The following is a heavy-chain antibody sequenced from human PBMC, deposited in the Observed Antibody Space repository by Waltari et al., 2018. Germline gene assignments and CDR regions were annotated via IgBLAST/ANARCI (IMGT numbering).Heavy chain of an antibody. CDR1: GGSISSHY. J-gene: IGHJ6*02. V-gene: IGHV4-59*11. CDR2: IYYSGST. CDR3: ARDQRYYGMDV. Sequence: QVQLQESGPGLVKPSETLSLTCTVPGGSISSHYWSWIRQPPGKGLEWIGYIYYSGSTNYNPSLKSRVTISVDTSKNQFSLKLSSVTAADTAVYYCARDQRYYGMDVWGQGTTVTVSS.